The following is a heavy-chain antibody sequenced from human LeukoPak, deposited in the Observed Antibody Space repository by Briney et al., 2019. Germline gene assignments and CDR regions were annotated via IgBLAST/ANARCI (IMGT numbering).Heavy chain of an antibody. Sequence: GGSLRLSCAASGFTFSSYSMNWVRQVPRQGLEWVSSISSSSTYIYYADSVKGRFTISRDNAKNSLYLQMDSLRAEDTAVYYCARREAGGETFEHWGQGTLVTVSS. CDR1: GFTFSSYS. J-gene: IGHJ4*02. CDR2: ISSSSTYI. V-gene: IGHV3-21*01. CDR3: ARREAGGETFEH. D-gene: IGHD4-17*01.